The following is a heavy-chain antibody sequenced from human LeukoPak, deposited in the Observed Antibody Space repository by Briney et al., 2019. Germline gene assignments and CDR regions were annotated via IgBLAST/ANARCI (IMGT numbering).Heavy chain of an antibody. CDR3: ARGASDLPLDY. CDR2: IGSSGYDI. J-gene: IGHJ4*02. CDR1: GFTFSDYY. D-gene: IGHD5/OR15-5a*01. V-gene: IGHV3-11*04. Sequence: PGGSLRLSCAASGFTFSDYYMSWIRQAPGKGLEWISYIGSSGYDINNADSVKGRFTISRDNAKNSLYLQMYSLRPEDTAVYYFARGASDLPLDYWGQGTLVIVSS.